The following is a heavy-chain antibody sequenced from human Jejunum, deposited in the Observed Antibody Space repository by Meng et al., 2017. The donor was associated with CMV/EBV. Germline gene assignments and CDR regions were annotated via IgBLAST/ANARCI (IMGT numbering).Heavy chain of an antibody. CDR1: PFTTSR. Sequence: PFTTSRMHWVRQAPGKGLEWVSSISRGSNFIYYADSMKGRFTISRDNAKNSLYLQMNSLRAEDTAVYYCARGRVRGIASAGAMVSWGQGTLVTVSS. J-gene: IGHJ5*02. V-gene: IGHV3-21*01. CDR2: ISRGSNFI. CDR3: ARGRVRGIASAGAMVS. D-gene: IGHD6-13*01.